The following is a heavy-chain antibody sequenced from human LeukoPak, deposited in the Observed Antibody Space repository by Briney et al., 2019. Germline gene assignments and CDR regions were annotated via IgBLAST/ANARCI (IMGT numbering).Heavy chain of an antibody. D-gene: IGHD2-2*01. CDR1: GFTVSSSY. Sequence: PGGSLRLSCTASGFTVSSSYMTWVRQAPGKGLEWVSYISSSGSTTYYADSVKGRFTVSRDNAKNSLYLLMNSLRDEDTAVYYCAFRPLGDCSSSTCYAFDYWGRGTLVTVSS. CDR3: AFRPLGDCSSSTCYAFDY. J-gene: IGHJ4*02. V-gene: IGHV3-48*02. CDR2: ISSSGSTT.